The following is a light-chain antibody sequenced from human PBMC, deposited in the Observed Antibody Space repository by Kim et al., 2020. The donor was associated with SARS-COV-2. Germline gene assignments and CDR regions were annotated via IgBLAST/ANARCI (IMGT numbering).Light chain of an antibody. CDR2: DSS. Sequence: QAVVTQEPSLTVSPGGTVTLTCGSSTGPVTSGHWPYWFQQKPGQAPRTLIYDSSYKHSWTPARFSGSLVGGKAALILSGAQPEDEAEYYCLLYYSGSYVIGTGTKVTVL. CDR3: LLYYSGSYV. V-gene: IGLV7-46*01. J-gene: IGLJ1*01. CDR1: TGPVTSGHW.